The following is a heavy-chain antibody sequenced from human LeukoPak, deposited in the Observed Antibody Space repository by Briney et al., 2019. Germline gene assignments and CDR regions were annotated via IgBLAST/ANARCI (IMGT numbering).Heavy chain of an antibody. J-gene: IGHJ4*02. CDR2: ISWNSGSI. D-gene: IGHD3-3*01. V-gene: IGHV3-9*01. CDR1: GITFDSCW. Sequence: GGSLRLSCGVSGITFDSCWMNWVRQAPGKGLEWVSGISWNSGSIGYADSVKGRFTISRDNAKNSLYLQMNSLRAEDTALYYCAKGVFGVVSPFDYWGQGTLVTVSS. CDR3: AKGVFGVVSPFDY.